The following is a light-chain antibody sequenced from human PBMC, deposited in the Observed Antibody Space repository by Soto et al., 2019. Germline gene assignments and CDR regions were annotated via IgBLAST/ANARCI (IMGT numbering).Light chain of an antibody. CDR3: QQYNSYSRT. Sequence: EIVMTQSPATLSVSPGERATLSCRASQSVSSNLAWYQQKPGQAPRLLIYGASYRATDIPPRFSGSGSGTEFTLTISSLQPDDFATYYCQQYNSYSRTFGQGTKVDIK. J-gene: IGKJ1*01. CDR1: QSVSSN. CDR2: GAS. V-gene: IGKV3D-15*01.